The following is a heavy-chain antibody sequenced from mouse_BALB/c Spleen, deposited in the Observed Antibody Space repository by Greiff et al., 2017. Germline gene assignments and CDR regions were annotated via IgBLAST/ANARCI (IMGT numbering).Heavy chain of an antibody. Sequence: EVMLVESGGGLVKPGGSLKLSCAASGFTFSSYAMSWVRQTPEKRLEWVASISSGGSTYYPDSVKGRFTISRDNARNILYLQMSSLRSEDTAMYYCARAPLCRYDVGWYFDVWGAGTTVTVSS. V-gene: IGHV5-6-5*01. J-gene: IGHJ1*01. CDR1: GFTFSSYA. CDR2: ISSGGST. CDR3: ARAPLCRYDVGWYFDV. D-gene: IGHD2-14*01.